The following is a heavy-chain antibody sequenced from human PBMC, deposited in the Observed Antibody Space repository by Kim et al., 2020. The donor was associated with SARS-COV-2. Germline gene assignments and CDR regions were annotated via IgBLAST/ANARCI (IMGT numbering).Heavy chain of an antibody. J-gene: IGHJ4*02. Sequence: YAQKFQGRVTITADETTSTSYMELTSLRSEDTAVYYCARAISFGVLYYFDYWGQGSLVTVSS. D-gene: IGHD2-21*01. CDR3: ARAISFGVLYYFDY. V-gene: IGHV1-69*01.